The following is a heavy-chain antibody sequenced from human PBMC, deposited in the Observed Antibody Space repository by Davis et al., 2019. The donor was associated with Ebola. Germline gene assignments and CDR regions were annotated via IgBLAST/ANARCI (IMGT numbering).Heavy chain of an antibody. V-gene: IGHV3-30*18. D-gene: IGHD3-22*01. J-gene: IGHJ4*02. CDR1: GFTFSSYG. CDR2: ISYDGSNK. CDR3: AKDYYDSSGYYYPLFDY. Sequence: GESLTISCAASGFTFSSYGMHWVRQAPGKGLEWVAVISYDGSNKYYADSVKGRFTISRDNSKNTLYLQMNSLRAEDTAVYYCAKDYYDSSGYYYPLFDYWGQGTLVTVSS.